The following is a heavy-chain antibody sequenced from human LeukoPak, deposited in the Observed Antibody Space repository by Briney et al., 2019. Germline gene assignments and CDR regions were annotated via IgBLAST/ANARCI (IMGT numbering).Heavy chain of an antibody. D-gene: IGHD3-10*01. CDR3: AREKITMVRGVTRYNWFDP. Sequence: PSETLSLTCTVSGGSISSYYWSWIRQPPGKGLEWIGYIYYSGSTNYNPSLKSRVTISVDTSKNQFSLKLSSVTAADTAVYYCAREKITMVRGVTRYNWFDPWGQGTLVTVSS. V-gene: IGHV4-59*01. CDR1: GGSISSYY. J-gene: IGHJ5*02. CDR2: IYYSGST.